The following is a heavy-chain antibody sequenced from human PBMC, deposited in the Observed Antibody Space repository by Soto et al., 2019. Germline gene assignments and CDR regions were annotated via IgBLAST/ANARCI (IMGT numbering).Heavy chain of an antibody. D-gene: IGHD1-1*01. J-gene: IGHJ4*02. CDR3: ARAIRGTGTTDY. CDR2: IYYSGST. CDR1: GGSISSGGYY. Sequence: QVQLQESGPGLVKPSQTLSLTCTVSGGSISSGGYYWSWIRQHPGKGLEWIGYIYYSGSTYYNSSLKSRITISVDTSKNQFSLKLSSVTAADTAVYYCARAIRGTGTTDYWGQGTLVTVSS. V-gene: IGHV4-31*03.